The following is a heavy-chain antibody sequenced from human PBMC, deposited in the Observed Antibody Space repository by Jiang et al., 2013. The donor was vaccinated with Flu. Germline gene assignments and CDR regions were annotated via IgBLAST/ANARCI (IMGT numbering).Heavy chain of an antibody. D-gene: IGHD4-11*01. CDR2: DIGGT. Sequence: DIGGTSYNPSLKSRVTILVDTSKNQFSLKLTSVTAADTAVYYCARGLDYSNYLLGYWGQGTLVTVSS. CDR3: ARGLDYSNYLLGY. V-gene: IGHV4-59*09. J-gene: IGHJ4*02.